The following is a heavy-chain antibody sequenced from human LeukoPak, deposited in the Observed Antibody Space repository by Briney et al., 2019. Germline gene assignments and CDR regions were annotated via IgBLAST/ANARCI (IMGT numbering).Heavy chain of an antibody. Sequence: GESLKISCKGSGYTFTSYWIAWVRRMPGKGLEWMGVIYPDDSDTRYSPSFQGQVTISADKSISTAYLQWSSLKASDTAMFYCARHRGGTGWSFDYWGQGTLVTVSS. CDR3: ARHRGGTGWSFDY. D-gene: IGHD6-19*01. CDR2: IYPDDSDT. V-gene: IGHV5-51*01. CDR1: GYTFTSYW. J-gene: IGHJ4*02.